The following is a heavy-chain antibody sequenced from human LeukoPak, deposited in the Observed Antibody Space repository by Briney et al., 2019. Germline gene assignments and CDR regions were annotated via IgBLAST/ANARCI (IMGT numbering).Heavy chain of an antibody. J-gene: IGHJ4*02. D-gene: IGHD5-18*01. CDR1: GGTLSSYA. CDR3: ARAGGGYSYGYSDY. V-gene: IGHV1-69*13. Sequence: SVTVSCKASGGTLSSYAISWVRQPPGQGLEWMGGIIPIFGTANYAQKFQGRVTITADESTSTAYMELRSLRSEDTAVYYCARAGGGYSYGYSDYWGQGTLVTASS. CDR2: IIPIFGTA.